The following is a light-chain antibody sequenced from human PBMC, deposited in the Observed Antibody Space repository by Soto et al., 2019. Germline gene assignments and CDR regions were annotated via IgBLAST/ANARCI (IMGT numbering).Light chain of an antibody. V-gene: IGKV1-39*01. CDR3: QQGSFTLT. CDR2: GAS. J-gene: IGKJ4*01. Sequence: DIHMTQSPSSLSASVGDRVTITCRASQSISTYLNWYQQKLGKAPKLLISGASSLQGGVPSRFSGSGSGTDFTLTISSLQPEDFATYYCQQGSFTLTFGGGTKVDIK. CDR1: QSISTY.